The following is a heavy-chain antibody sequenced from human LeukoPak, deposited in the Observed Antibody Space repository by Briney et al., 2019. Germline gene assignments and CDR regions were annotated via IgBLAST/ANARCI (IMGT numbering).Heavy chain of an antibody. CDR1: GGSFSGYY. V-gene: IGHV4-34*01. CDR3: ARGRTMVRGVTLDY. Sequence: SETLSLTCAVYGGSFSGYYWSWIRQPSGKGLEWIGEINHSGSTNYNPSLKSRVTISVDTSKNQFSLKLSSVTAADTAVYYCARGRTMVRGVTLDYWGQGTLVTVSS. J-gene: IGHJ4*02. CDR2: INHSGST. D-gene: IGHD3-10*01.